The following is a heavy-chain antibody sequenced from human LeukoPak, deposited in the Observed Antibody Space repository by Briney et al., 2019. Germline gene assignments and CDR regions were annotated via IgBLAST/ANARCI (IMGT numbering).Heavy chain of an antibody. J-gene: IGHJ4*02. Sequence: PSETLSLTCTVSGGSISSYYWSWIRQPPGKGLEWIGYIYYSGSTNYNPSLKSRVTISVDTSKNQFSLKLSSVTAADTAVYYCARGGPVHYYFDYWGQGTLVTVSS. V-gene: IGHV4-59*01. CDR3: ARGGPVHYYFDY. CDR2: IYYSGST. D-gene: IGHD1-1*01. CDR1: GGSISSYY.